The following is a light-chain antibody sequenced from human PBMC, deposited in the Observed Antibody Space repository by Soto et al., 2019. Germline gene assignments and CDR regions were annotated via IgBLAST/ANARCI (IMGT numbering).Light chain of an antibody. CDR3: MQGTHWPWT. Sequence: DVVMTQSPLSLPVTLGQPASISCRTSQSRMHSYGNTYLNWFQQRPGQSPRRLIYEVSDRDSGVPDRFSGSGSGTDFTLKISRVEAEDVGVYYCMQGTHWPWTFGQGTEVEIK. J-gene: IGKJ1*01. CDR1: QSRMHSYGNTY. V-gene: IGKV2-30*02. CDR2: EVS.